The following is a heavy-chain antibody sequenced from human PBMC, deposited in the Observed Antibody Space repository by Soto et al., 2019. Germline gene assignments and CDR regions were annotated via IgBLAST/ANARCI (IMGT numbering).Heavy chain of an antibody. D-gene: IGHD3-22*01. Sequence: SETLSLTCTVSGGSISSYYWSWRRQPPGKGLEWIGYIYYSGSTNYNPSLKSRVTISVDTSKNQFSLKLSSVTAADTAVYYCARVVVTYPKGRQLNNWFDPWGQGTLVTVSS. CDR1: GGSISSYY. CDR3: ARVVVTYPKGRQLNNWFDP. V-gene: IGHV4-59*01. J-gene: IGHJ5*02. CDR2: IYYSGST.